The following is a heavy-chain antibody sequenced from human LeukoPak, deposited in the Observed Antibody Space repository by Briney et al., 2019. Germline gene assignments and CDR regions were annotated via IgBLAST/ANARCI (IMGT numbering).Heavy chain of an antibody. D-gene: IGHD3-9*01. Sequence: SETLSLTCTVSGGSISSYYWSWIRQPPGKGLEWIGYIYYSGSTNYNPSLKSRVTISVDTSKNQFSLKLSSVTAADTAVYYCARASRYFSPKFDPWGQETLVTVSS. V-gene: IGHV4-59*01. CDR3: ARASRYFSPKFDP. CDR1: GGSISSYY. CDR2: IYYSGST. J-gene: IGHJ5*02.